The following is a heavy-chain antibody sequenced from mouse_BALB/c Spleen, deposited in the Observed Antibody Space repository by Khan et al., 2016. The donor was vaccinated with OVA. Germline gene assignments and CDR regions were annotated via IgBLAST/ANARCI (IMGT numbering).Heavy chain of an antibody. J-gene: IGHJ3*01. CDR3: ARSTYMYAFAY. Sequence: EVQLQESGPSLVKPSQTLSLTCSVTGDSITSGYWSWIRKFPGNKLEYMGYMIYTGYTDYNPSLKRRLAITRHTSKNPYYLQLNSGTTEDTATYYCARSTYMYAFAYWGQGTLVTVSA. CDR1: GDSITSGY. V-gene: IGHV3-8*02. CDR2: MIYTGYT. D-gene: IGHD2-14*01.